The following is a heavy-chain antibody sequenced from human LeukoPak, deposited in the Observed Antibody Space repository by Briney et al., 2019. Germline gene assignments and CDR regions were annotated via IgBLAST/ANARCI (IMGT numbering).Heavy chain of an antibody. CDR3: ARLIAARKSYMDV. Sequence: GESLKISCKGSGYSFTSYWIGWVRQMPGKGLEWMGIIYPGDSDTRYSPSFQGQVTISADKPISTAYLQWSSLKASDTAMYYCARLIAARKSYMDVWGKGTTVTVSS. D-gene: IGHD6-6*01. CDR1: GYSFTSYW. V-gene: IGHV5-51*01. CDR2: IYPGDSDT. J-gene: IGHJ6*03.